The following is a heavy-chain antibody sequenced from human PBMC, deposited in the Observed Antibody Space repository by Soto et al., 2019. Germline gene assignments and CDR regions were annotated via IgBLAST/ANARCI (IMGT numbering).Heavy chain of an antibody. D-gene: IGHD1-1*01. J-gene: IGHJ4*02. Sequence: EVQLVESGGGLVQPGGSLRLSCAASGFTFSSYWMHWVRQSPWKVLVWVSRINSDGSSTSYADSVKGRFTIYRDNAQNTLYLQMNSLRAEDTAVYYCARDPPQNGLIDYWGQGTLVPVSS. CDR1: GFTFSSYW. CDR2: INSDGSST. CDR3: ARDPPQNGLIDY. V-gene: IGHV3-74*01.